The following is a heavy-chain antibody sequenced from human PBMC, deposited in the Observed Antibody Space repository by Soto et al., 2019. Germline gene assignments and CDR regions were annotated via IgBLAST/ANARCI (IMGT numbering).Heavy chain of an antibody. CDR2: INPDGTIT. CDR1: GFTLSDYW. CDR3: ARAGDYKLSY. D-gene: IGHD4-17*01. V-gene: IGHV3-74*01. Sequence: GGSLRLSCGGSGFTLSDYWIHWVRQAPGKGLVWVSRINPDGTITNYADSVKGRFTISRDNAENTVFLQMNSLSAEDTAVYYCARAGDYKLSYWGQGTLVTVSS. J-gene: IGHJ4*02.